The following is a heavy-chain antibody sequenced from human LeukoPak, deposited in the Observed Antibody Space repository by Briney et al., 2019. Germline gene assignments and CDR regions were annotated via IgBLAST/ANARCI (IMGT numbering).Heavy chain of an antibody. Sequence: GGSLRLSCAASGFTFSSYAMSWVRQAPGKGLEWVSAISGSGGSTYYADSVRGRFTISRDNSKNTLYLQMNSLRAEDTAVYYCAKTFYPLFEYFQHWGQGTLVTVSS. V-gene: IGHV3-23*01. CDR2: ISGSGGST. CDR3: AKTFYPLFEYFQH. D-gene: IGHD2/OR15-2a*01. CDR1: GFTFSSYA. J-gene: IGHJ1*01.